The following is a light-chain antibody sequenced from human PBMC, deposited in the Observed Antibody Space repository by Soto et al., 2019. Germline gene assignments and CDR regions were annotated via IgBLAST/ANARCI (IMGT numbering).Light chain of an antibody. Sequence: ENVLTQSPGTLSLYPGERATLSCRASQTVSSSFLAWYQQTPGQAPRLLIYAASSRATGIPDRFSGSGSGTDFTLTISRLEPEDFAVYYCQQYGNSPQTFGQGTKV. CDR1: QTVSSSF. CDR3: QQYGNSPQT. J-gene: IGKJ1*01. V-gene: IGKV3-20*01. CDR2: AAS.